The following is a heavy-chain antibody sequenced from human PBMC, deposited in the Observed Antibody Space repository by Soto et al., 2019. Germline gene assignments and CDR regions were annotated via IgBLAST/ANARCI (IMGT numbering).Heavy chain of an antibody. V-gene: IGHV4-59*01. D-gene: IGHD3-10*01. CDR1: GGSISSYY. Sequence: SETLSLTCTVSGGSISSYYWRWIRQPPGKGLEWIGYIYYSGSTNYNPSLKSRVTISVDTSKNQFSLKLSSVTAADTAVYYCARADYYGSGSYYNFDYWGQGTLVTVSS. J-gene: IGHJ4*02. CDR2: IYYSGST. CDR3: ARADYYGSGSYYNFDY.